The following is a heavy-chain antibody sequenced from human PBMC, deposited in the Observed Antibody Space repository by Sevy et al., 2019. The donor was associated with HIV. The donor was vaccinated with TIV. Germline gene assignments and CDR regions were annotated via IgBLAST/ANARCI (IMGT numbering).Heavy chain of an antibody. CDR1: DGSMTNNNYY. Sequence: SETLYLACSVSDGSMTNNNYYWAWIRRPPGKGLEWIGSVHYGGSTHYNPSFWGRVSISVDTSKRVVSLDLSSVTSADTAVYFCARNNSGHSFDFWGHGILVTVSS. J-gene: IGHJ4*01. CDR3: ARNNSGHSFDF. V-gene: IGHV4-39*01. CDR2: VHYGGST. D-gene: IGHD6-19*01.